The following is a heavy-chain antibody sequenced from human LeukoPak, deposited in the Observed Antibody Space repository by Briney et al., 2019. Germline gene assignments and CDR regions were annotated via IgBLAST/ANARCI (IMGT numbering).Heavy chain of an antibody. CDR3: ARGGNYLPFDY. Sequence: SETLSLTCTVSGGSISSYYWSWIRQPAGKGLEWIGRIYTSGRTNYNPSLKSRVTMSVDPSKNQFSLKLSSVTAADTAVYYCARGGNYLPFDYWGQGTLVTVSS. J-gene: IGHJ4*02. CDR2: IYTSGRT. CDR1: GGSISSYY. V-gene: IGHV4-4*07. D-gene: IGHD4-11*01.